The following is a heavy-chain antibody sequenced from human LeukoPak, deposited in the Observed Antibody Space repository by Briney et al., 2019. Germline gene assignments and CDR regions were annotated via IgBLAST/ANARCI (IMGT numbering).Heavy chain of an antibody. V-gene: IGHV4-39*07. CDR3: ARQRRYYYGSGLNWFDP. J-gene: IGHJ5*02. CDR2: IYYDGST. CDR1: GGSVSSSSYY. D-gene: IGHD3-10*01. Sequence: SETLSLTCTVSGGSVSSSSYYWGWIRQPPGKGLEWIGTIYYDGSTYYNPSLKSRVTISVDTSKNQFSLKLSSVTAADTAVYYCARQRRYYYGSGLNWFDPWGQGTLVTVSS.